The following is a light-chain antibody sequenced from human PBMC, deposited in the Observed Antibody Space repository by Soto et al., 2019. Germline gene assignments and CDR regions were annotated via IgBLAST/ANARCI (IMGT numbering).Light chain of an antibody. J-gene: IGKJ1*01. CDR2: GAS. CDR1: QSVSSSY. V-gene: IGKV3-20*01. CDR3: QQYGSSLTWT. Sequence: EIVLTPSPGPLALSPGERATPSCRASQSVSSSYLAWYQQKPGQAPRLLIYGASSRATGIPDRFSGSGSGTDFTLTISSLEPEDFAVYYCQQYGSSLTWTFGQGTKVDIK.